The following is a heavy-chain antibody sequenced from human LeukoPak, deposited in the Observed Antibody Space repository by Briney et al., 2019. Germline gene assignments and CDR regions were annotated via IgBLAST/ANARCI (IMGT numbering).Heavy chain of an antibody. Sequence: SETLSLTCTVSGASITSYYWSWIRQPPGKGLEWIGYIYYSGSTTYKPSLKSRVTISVDTSKNQFSLKLSSVTAADTAVYYCARGSALPSWTYYYDSSGYYYFDYWGQGTLVTVSS. CDR2: IYYSGST. V-gene: IGHV4-59*12. CDR1: GASITSYY. CDR3: ARGSALPSWTYYYDSSGYYYFDY. J-gene: IGHJ4*02. D-gene: IGHD3-22*01.